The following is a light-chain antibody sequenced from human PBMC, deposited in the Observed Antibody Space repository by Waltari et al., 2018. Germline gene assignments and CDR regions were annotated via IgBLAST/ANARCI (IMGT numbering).Light chain of an antibody. CDR2: WAS. CDR3: QQYYSIPYT. Sequence: DIVMTQSPDSLAVSLGERATINCKSSQSVLHSSNNKNYLAWYQQKSGQPPKVLIYWASSRESGVPDRFSGSGSGTDFTLTISSLQAEDVAVYYCQQYYSIPYTFGQGTKLEIK. CDR1: QSVLHSSNNKNY. J-gene: IGKJ2*01. V-gene: IGKV4-1*01.